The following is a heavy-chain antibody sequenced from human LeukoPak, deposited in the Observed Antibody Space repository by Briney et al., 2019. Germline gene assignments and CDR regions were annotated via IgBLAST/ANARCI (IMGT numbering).Heavy chain of an antibody. CDR3: AKVYYDILTGYYSAPWADAFDI. V-gene: IGHV3-30*02. CDR1: GFTFSSYV. D-gene: IGHD3-9*01. J-gene: IGHJ3*02. CDR2: IRYDGSNK. Sequence: GGSLRLSCAASGFTFSSYVMSWVRQAPGKGLEWVAFIRYDGSNKYYADSVKGRFTISRDNSKNTLYLQMNSLRAEDTAVYYCAKVYYDILTGYYSAPWADAFDIWGQGTMVTVSS.